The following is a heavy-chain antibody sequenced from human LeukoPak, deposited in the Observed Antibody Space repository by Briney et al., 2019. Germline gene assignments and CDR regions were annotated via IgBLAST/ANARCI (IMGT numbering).Heavy chain of an antibody. V-gene: IGHV3-43*02. D-gene: IGHD2/OR15-2a*01. J-gene: IGHJ6*02. CDR3: ATWAFYHNLDV. CDR1: GFTIGPYA. Sequence: GGSLRLSCAASGFTIGPYAMYWVRQGPGRGLEWVSVIKADGSGTFADSVRGRFTTTRDNSKNSLYLQMNSLTSEDTALYYCATWAFYHNLDVWGQGTTVIVSS. CDR2: IKADGSGT.